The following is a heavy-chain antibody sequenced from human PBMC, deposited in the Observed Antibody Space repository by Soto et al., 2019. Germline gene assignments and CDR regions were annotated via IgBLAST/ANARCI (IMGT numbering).Heavy chain of an antibody. CDR2: IHHRGST. CDR1: GGSFRGYY. J-gene: IGHJ4*02. D-gene: IGHD1-26*01. CDR3: ARAPPSGSYSES. V-gene: IGHV4-34*01. Sequence: QVQLQQWGAGLLKPSETLSLTCAVYGGSFRGYYWSWIRQPPGKGLEWIGEIHHRGSTSYNPSLKSRVTLSVDTSKHQFSLNLNSVTAADTAVYYCARAPPSGSYSESWGQGTLVTVSS.